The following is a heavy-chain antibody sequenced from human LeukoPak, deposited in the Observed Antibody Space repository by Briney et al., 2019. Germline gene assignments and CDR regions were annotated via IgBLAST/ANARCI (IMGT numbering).Heavy chain of an antibody. J-gene: IGHJ4*02. V-gene: IGHV1-46*01. CDR3: ARDLAAVPNSSGYDDY. D-gene: IGHD3-22*01. CDR2: INPSGGNI. Sequence: ASVKVSCKTSGYRFTNNYMHWVRQAPGQGLEWMGIINPSGGNINYAQKFQGRVTMTRDTSTSTVYMELSSLRSEDTAVYYCARDLAAVPNSSGYDDYWGQGTLSPSPQ. CDR1: GYRFTNNY.